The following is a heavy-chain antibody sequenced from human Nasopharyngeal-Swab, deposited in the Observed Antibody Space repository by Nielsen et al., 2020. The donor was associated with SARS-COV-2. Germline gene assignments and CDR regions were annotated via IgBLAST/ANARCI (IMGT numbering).Heavy chain of an antibody. D-gene: IGHD3-16*02. Sequence: SETLSLTCTVSGGSISSGGYYWSWIRQHPGKGLEWIGYIYYGGSTYYNPSLKSRVTISVDTSKNQFSLKLSSVTAADTAVYYCARALRTFGGVIVNFDYWGQGTLVTVSS. J-gene: IGHJ4*02. CDR1: GGSISSGGYY. CDR2: IYYGGST. CDR3: ARALRTFGGVIVNFDY. V-gene: IGHV4-31*03.